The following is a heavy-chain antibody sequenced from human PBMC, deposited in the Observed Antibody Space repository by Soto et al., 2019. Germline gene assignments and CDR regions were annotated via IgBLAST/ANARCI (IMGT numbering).Heavy chain of an antibody. Sequence: VQLVESGGALVQPGGSLRLSCATSGFALRDSAMHWVRQVSGGGLQWVSGMYSSGDVGYAGSVRGRFTMSRDVARNALFLQMISLTDDDTALYYCVKDNLAGGADVWGQGTTVTVSS. V-gene: IGHV3-9*01. J-gene: IGHJ6*02. D-gene: IGHD3-10*01. CDR3: VKDNLAGGADV. CDR1: GFALRDSA. CDR2: MYSSGDV.